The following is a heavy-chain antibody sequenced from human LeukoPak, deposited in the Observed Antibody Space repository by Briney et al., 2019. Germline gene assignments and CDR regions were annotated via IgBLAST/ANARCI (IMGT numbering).Heavy chain of an antibody. J-gene: IGHJ4*02. D-gene: IGHD4-17*01. Sequence: PGRSLRLSCAASGFTFSSYGMHWVRQAPGKGLEWVAVISYDGSNKYYADSVKGRFTISRDNSKNTLYLQMNSLRAGDTAVYYCAKDSGEALGYFDYWGQGTLVTVSS. CDR1: GFTFSSYG. V-gene: IGHV3-30*18. CDR3: AKDSGEALGYFDY. CDR2: ISYDGSNK.